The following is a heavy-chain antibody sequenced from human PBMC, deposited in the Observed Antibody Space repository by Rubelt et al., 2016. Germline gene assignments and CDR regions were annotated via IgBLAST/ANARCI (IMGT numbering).Heavy chain of an antibody. D-gene: IGHD6-19*01. CDR1: GFTVSSNY. CDR2: IKQDGSEK. CDR3: ARGPSGFRPCDY. V-gene: IGHV3-7*01. Sequence: EVQLVESGGGLVQPGESLRLTCAASGFTVSSNYMSWVRQTPGKGLEWVANIKQDGSEKYYVDSVKGRFTISRDNAKNSLYLQMNSLRAEDTAVYYCARGPSGFRPCDYWGQGTLVTVSS. J-gene: IGHJ4*02.